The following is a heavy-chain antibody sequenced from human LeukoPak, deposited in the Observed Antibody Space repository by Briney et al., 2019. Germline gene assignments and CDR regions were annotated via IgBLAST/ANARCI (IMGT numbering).Heavy chain of an antibody. CDR2: IKQDGSEK. Sequence: GGSLRLSCAASGFTFGSYWMSWVRQAPGKGLEWVSNIKQDGSEKYYVDSVKGRFTISRDNAKNSLFLQMNSLRADDTAVYHCMMSLTAHYYYGLDVWGQGTTVTVSS. CDR3: MMSLTAHYYYGLDV. CDR1: GFTFGSYW. D-gene: IGHD2-21*02. J-gene: IGHJ6*02. V-gene: IGHV3-7*02.